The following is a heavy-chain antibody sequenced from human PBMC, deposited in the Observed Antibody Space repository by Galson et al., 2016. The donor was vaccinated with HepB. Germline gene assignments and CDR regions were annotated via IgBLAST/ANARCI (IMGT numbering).Heavy chain of an antibody. CDR2: ISPTGNTI. D-gene: IGHD4-17*01. CDR1: GFTFSDYY. Sequence: SLRLSCAASGFTFSDYYMSWIRQAPGKGLEWVSYISPTGNTIHYADSVKGRFTISRDNAKNSLYLQMNSLSSEDTAVYYCARDGVTTVTTANYYFDYWGQGTLVTVSS. J-gene: IGHJ4*02. V-gene: IGHV3-11*04. CDR3: ARDGVTTVTTANYYFDY.